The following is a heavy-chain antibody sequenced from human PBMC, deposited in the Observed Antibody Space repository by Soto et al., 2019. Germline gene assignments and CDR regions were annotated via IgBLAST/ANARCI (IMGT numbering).Heavy chain of an antibody. CDR3: TRSLTGTTSFDY. CDR2: SRDKGNSYST. D-gene: IGHD1-7*01. V-gene: IGHV3-72*01. J-gene: IGHJ4*02. CDR1: GFIFSDYY. Sequence: EVQLVESGGGLVQPGGSLRLSCAGSGFIFSDYYIDWVRQAPGKGLEWVGRSRDKGNSYSTDYAASVKGRFTVSRDASKNSLYLQMNSLKTEDTALYYCTRSLTGTTSFDYWGQGTLVTVSS.